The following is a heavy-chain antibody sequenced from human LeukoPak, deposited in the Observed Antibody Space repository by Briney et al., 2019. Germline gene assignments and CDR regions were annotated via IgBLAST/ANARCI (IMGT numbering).Heavy chain of an antibody. Sequence: SETLSLTCAVSGYSTSSGYYWGWIRQPPGKGLEWIGSIYHSGSTYYNPSLKSRVTISVDTSKNQFSLKLSSVTAADTAVYYCARDLRYCSSTSCRGYWGQGTLVTVSS. CDR1: GYSTSSGYY. J-gene: IGHJ4*02. D-gene: IGHD2-2*01. CDR2: IYHSGST. CDR3: ARDLRYCSSTSCRGY. V-gene: IGHV4-38-2*02.